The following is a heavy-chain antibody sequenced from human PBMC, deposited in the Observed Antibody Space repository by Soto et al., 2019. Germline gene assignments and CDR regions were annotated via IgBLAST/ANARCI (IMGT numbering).Heavy chain of an antibody. V-gene: IGHV4-59*01. D-gene: IGHD6-19*01. Sequence: LSFTCTVSGGSISSYYWSWIRQPPGKGLEWIGYIYYSGSTNYDPSLKSRVTISVDTSKNQFSLKLSSVTAADTAVYYCARTSSGWYFADYWGQGTLVTVSS. CDR1: GGSISSYY. J-gene: IGHJ4*02. CDR2: IYYSGST. CDR3: ARTSSGWYFADY.